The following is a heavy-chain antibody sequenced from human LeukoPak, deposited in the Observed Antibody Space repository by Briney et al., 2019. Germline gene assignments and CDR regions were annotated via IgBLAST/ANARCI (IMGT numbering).Heavy chain of an antibody. CDR3: ARGLRGHGY. CDR1: GGSFSGYY. Sequence: SETLSLTCAVYGGSFSGYYWSWIRQPPGKGLEWIGEINHSGSTNYNPSLRSRVTISVDTSKNQFSLKLSSVTAADTAVYYCARGLRGHGYWGQGTLVTVSS. CDR2: INHSGST. D-gene: IGHD6-25*01. J-gene: IGHJ4*02. V-gene: IGHV4-34*01.